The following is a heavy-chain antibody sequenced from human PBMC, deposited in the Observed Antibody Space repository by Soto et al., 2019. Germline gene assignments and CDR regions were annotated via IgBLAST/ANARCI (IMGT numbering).Heavy chain of an antibody. J-gene: IGHJ6*02. V-gene: IGHV4-30-2*01. CDR3: ARRRGFPYYYGMDV. D-gene: IGHD5-12*01. CDR1: GVSISSGGYS. Sequence: SETLSLTCAVSGVSISSGGYSWSWIRQPPGKGLEWIGYIYHSGSTYYNPSLKSRVTISVDRSKNQFSLKLSSVTAADTAVYYCARRRGFPYYYGMDVWGQGTTVTSP. CDR2: IYHSGST.